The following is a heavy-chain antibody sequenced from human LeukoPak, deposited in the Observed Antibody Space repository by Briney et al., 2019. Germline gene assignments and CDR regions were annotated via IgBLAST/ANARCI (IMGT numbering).Heavy chain of an antibody. Sequence: GGSLRLSCAASGFTFISYAMSWVRQAPGKGLQWVSHISSSTGATYYADSVKGRFTISRDNSKNTLYLQINSLRAEDTAVYYCAKKVLSEYYFDYWGQGTLVTVSS. D-gene: IGHD3-16*02. CDR3: AKKVLSEYYFDY. V-gene: IGHV3-23*01. CDR1: GFTFISYA. J-gene: IGHJ4*02. CDR2: ISSSTGAT.